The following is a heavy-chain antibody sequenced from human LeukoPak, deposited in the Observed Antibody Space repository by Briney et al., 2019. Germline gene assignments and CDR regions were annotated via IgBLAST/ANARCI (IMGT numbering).Heavy chain of an antibody. D-gene: IGHD6-19*01. CDR3: ASSKPQYSTGWYYFDY. V-gene: IGHV4-61*01. CDR2: IYYSGST. CDR1: GGSVSSGSYY. Sequence: PSEALSLTCTVSGGSVSSGSYYWSWIRQPPGKGLEWIGYIYYSGSTNYNPSLKSRVTISIDTSKNQLSLKLTPVTAADTAVYYCASSKPQYSTGWYYFDYWGQGTLVTVSS. J-gene: IGHJ4*02.